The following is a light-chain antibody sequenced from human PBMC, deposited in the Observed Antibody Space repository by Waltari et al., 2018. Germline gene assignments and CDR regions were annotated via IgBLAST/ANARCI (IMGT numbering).Light chain of an antibody. CDR2: EVS. J-gene: IGLJ2*01. CDR1: SSDVGRYNY. CDR3: SSYAGSNNVV. Sequence: QSALTQPPSASGSPGQSVTISCTGTSSDVGRYNYVSWYQQHPGKAPKLMMYEVSQRPSGVPARLSGSKSGNTASLTVSGLQAEDEADYYCSSYAGSNNVVFGGGTKLTVL. V-gene: IGLV2-8*01.